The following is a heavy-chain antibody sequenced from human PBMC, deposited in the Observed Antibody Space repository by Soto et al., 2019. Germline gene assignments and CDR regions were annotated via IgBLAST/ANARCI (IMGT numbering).Heavy chain of an antibody. D-gene: IGHD3-3*01. V-gene: IGHV4-61*01. CDR2: IYYSGST. Sequence: SETLSLTCTVSGGSVSSGSYYWSWIRQPPGKGLEWIGYIYYSGSTNYNPSLKSRVTISVDTSKNQFSLKLSSVTAADTAVYYCARAPPVDYDFWSGYVMDVWGPGTTAPVFS. CDR1: GGSVSSGSYY. J-gene: IGHJ6*02. CDR3: ARAPPVDYDFWSGYVMDV.